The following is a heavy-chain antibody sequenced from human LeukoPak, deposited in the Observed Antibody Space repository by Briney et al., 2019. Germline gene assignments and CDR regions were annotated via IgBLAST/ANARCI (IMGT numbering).Heavy chain of an antibody. CDR1: GFTFSSYW. V-gene: IGHV3-74*01. Sequence: PGGSLRLSCAASGFTFSSYWMHWVRQAPGKGLVWVSRIDSDAISTTYADSVKGRFTISRDNAKNTLYLQMNSLRAEDTAVYYCAGKGLSSYYFDSWGQGALVTVSS. CDR3: AGKGLSSYYFDS. CDR2: IDSDAIST. D-gene: IGHD6-6*01. J-gene: IGHJ4*02.